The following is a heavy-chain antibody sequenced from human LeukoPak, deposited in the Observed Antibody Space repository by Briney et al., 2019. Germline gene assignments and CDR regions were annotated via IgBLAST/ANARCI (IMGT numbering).Heavy chain of an antibody. J-gene: IGHJ6*03. CDR2: ISSSGSTI. CDR3: ARGRGGYYYSSGSYHYYMDV. Sequence: GGSLRLSCAASGFTFSDYYMTWIRQAPGKGLEWVSYISSSGSTIYYADSVKGRFTISRDNAKNSLYLQMNSLRAEDTAVYYCARGRGGYYYSSGSYHYYMDVWGKGTTVTVSS. V-gene: IGHV3-11*04. CDR1: GFTFSDYY. D-gene: IGHD3-10*01.